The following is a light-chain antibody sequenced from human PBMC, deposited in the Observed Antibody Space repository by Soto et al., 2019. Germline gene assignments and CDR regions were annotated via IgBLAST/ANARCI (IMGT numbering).Light chain of an antibody. V-gene: IGKV3-20*01. CDR1: QSFSSY. CDR3: QQYGISQYGNSPWT. CDR2: DAS. Sequence: EIVLTQSPGTLSLSPGERATLSCRASQSFSSYLAWYQQKPGQAPRLLIYDASSRATGIPDRFSGSGSGTDFTLTISRLEPEDFAVYYCQQYGISQYGNSPWTFGQGTKVEIK. J-gene: IGKJ1*01.